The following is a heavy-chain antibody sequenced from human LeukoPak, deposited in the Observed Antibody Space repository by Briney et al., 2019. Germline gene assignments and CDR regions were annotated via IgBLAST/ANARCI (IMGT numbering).Heavy chain of an antibody. CDR3: AKSSLTGSYYFDY. J-gene: IGHJ4*02. CDR1: GFTFSNYY. CDR2: INTIGTTI. V-gene: IGHV3-11*01. D-gene: IGHD1-20*01. Sequence: GGSLRLSCAASGFTFSNYYMSWIRHAPGKGLEWVSYINTIGTTIYYADSLKGRFTISRDNAKNSLSLQMDSLRAEDTAVYYCAKSSLTGSYYFDYWGQGTLVTVSS.